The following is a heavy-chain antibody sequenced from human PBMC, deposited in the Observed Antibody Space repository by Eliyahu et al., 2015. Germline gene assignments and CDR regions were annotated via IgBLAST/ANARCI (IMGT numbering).Heavy chain of an antibody. CDR1: GFPFGSXS. D-gene: IGHD6-13*01. CDR3: AKWAGQQQLDY. V-gene: IGHV3-23*01. J-gene: IGHJ4*02. CDR2: ITDSGGST. Sequence: EVQLLESGGGVVQPGGSLRLSCAASGFPFGSXSMSWVRQAPGKGLGWVSAITDSGGSTYYADSVKGRFTISRDNSKNTLYLQMNSLRAEDTAVYYCAKWAGQQQLDYWGQGTLVTVSS.